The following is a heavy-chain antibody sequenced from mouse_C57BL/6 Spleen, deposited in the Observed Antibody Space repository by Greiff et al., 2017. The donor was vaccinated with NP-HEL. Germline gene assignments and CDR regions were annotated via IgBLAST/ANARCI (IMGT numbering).Heavy chain of an antibody. J-gene: IGHJ4*01. D-gene: IGHD2-3*01. V-gene: IGHV1-69*01. Sequence: QVQLQQSGAELVMPGASVKLSCKASGYTFTSYWMHWVKQRPGQGLEWIGEIDPSDSYTNYNQKFKGKSTLTVDKSASTAYMQLSSLTSEDSAVYYRASHLYDDGGMDYWGQGTSVTVSS. CDR1: GYTFTSYW. CDR2: IDPSDSYT. CDR3: ASHLYDDGGMDY.